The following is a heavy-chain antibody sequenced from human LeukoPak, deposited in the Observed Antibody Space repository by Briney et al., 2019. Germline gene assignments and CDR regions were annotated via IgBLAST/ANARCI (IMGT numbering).Heavy chain of an antibody. CDR1: GGSISSYY. J-gene: IGHJ4*02. CDR3: ARVRYGSGETFDY. Sequence: SETLSLTCTVSGGSISSYYWSCIRQPPGRRLEWIGYIYFSGKTNYNPSLKSRVTISVDTFKNQFFLNLTSVTAADTAFYYCARVRYGSGETFDYWGQGTLVTVSS. D-gene: IGHD3-10*01. V-gene: IGHV4-59*01. CDR2: IYFSGKT.